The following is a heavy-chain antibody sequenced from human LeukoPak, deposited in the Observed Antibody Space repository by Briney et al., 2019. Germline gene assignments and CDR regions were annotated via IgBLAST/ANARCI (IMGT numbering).Heavy chain of an antibody. D-gene: IGHD6-19*01. J-gene: IGHJ6*02. CDR2: ISSDGNT. CDR3: ARGQEQFSSPWQWGPRRKNFYYYGMDV. Sequence: GGSLRLSCAASGFTVSSSSMNWVRLGPGKGLEWASVISSDGNTYYADSVKGRFTISRDNSRNTLSLQMHGLRADDTAVYYCARGQEQFSSPWQWGPRRKNFYYYGMDVWGQGTTVTVSS. CDR1: GFTVSSSS. V-gene: IGHV3-66*01.